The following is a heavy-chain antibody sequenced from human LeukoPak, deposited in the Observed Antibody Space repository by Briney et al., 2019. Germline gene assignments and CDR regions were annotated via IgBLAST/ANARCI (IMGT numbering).Heavy chain of an antibody. D-gene: IGHD6-13*01. V-gene: IGHV1-2*02. J-gene: IGHJ5*02. CDR3: ARGVGSSWFDP. CDR1: GYTFPDYY. CDR2: INPNSGGA. Sequence: GASVKVSFKASGYTFPDYYLHWVRPAPGQGLEWMGWINPNSGGANFALNFQGRVTMTRATSISTAYMELSRLTSDDTAVYYCARGVGSSWFDPWGQGTLVTVSS.